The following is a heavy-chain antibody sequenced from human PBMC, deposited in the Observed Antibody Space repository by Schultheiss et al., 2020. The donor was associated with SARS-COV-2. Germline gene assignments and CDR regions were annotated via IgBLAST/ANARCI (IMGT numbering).Heavy chain of an antibody. V-gene: IGHV1-2*04. CDR3: ARDSITMIVVVISDSFDYGMDV. D-gene: IGHD3-22*01. CDR1: GYTFTGYY. J-gene: IGHJ6*02. CDR2: INPNSGGT. Sequence: ASVKVSCKASGYTFTGYYMHWVRQAPGQGLEWMGWINPNSGGTNYAQKFQGWVTMTRDTSISTAYMELSRLRSDDTAVYYCARDSITMIVVVISDSFDYGMDVWGQGTTVTVSS.